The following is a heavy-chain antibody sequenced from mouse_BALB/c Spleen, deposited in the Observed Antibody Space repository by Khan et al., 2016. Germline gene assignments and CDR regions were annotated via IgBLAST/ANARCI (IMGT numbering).Heavy chain of an antibody. J-gene: IGHJ1*01. Sequence: EVELVESGGGLVKPGGSPKLSCAASGFTFSDYYMYWVRQTPEKRLEWVATISDGGNYTYYPDNVKGRFTISRDNAKKNLYLQMSSLKSEDTAMFYCARGLDWSFDVWGAGTTVTVSS. CDR3: ARGLDWSFDV. CDR1: GFTFSDYY. V-gene: IGHV5-4*02. CDR2: ISDGGNYT.